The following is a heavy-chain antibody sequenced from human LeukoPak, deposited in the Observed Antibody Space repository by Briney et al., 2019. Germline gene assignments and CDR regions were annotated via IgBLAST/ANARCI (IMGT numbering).Heavy chain of an antibody. CDR3: ARAGYSYGSDPYYYYMDV. J-gene: IGHJ6*03. CDR2: ISSSGSTI. CDR1: GFTFSDYY. D-gene: IGHD5-18*01. V-gene: IGHV3-11*04. Sequence: RTGGSLRLSCAASGFTFSDYYMSWIRQAPGKGLEWVSYISSSGSTIYYADSVKGRFTISRDNAKNSLYLQMNSLRAEDTAVYYCARAGYSYGSDPYYYYMDVWGKGTTVTVSS.